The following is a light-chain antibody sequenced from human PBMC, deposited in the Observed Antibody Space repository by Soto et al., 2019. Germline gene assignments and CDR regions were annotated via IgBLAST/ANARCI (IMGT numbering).Light chain of an antibody. Sequence: IQMTHSPSTLSASVGDRVTITCRASQRIGSWLAWYQQKPGKAPKLLIYKASSLETGVPSRFSGSGSGTEFTLTISSLQPDDFASYYCQQYNSYLWKFGQGTKVDIK. CDR2: KAS. J-gene: IGKJ1*01. CDR1: QRIGSW. V-gene: IGKV1-5*03. CDR3: QQYNSYLWK.